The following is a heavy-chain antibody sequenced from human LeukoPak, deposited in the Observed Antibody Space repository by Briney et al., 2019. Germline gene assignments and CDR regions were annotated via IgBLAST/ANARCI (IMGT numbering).Heavy chain of an antibody. CDR2: ISNTGRNT. CDR1: GFTFSDSW. D-gene: IGHD6-25*01. CDR3: VKDFDGSSGPGH. J-gene: IGHJ4*02. V-gene: IGHV3-11*01. Sequence: GGSLRLSCAASGFTFSDSWMSWVRQAPGKGLEWVSYISNTGRNTYDAESVKGRFTISRDNARKSLYLQMNSLRVEDTAMYYCVKDFDGSSGPGHWGQGTLVTVSS.